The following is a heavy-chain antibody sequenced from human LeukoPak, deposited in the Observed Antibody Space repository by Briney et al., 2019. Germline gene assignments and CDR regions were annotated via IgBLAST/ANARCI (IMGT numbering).Heavy chain of an antibody. CDR1: GFTFSSYE. Sequence: GGSLRLSCAASGFTFSSYEMNWVRQAPGKGLEWVSYISSSGSTIYYADSVKGRFTISRDNAKNSLYLQMNSLRAEDTAVYYCAREGWLSSGWYVVDYCGQGTLVTVSS. D-gene: IGHD6-19*01. J-gene: IGHJ4*02. CDR3: AREGWLSSGWYVVDY. CDR2: ISSSGSTI. V-gene: IGHV3-48*03.